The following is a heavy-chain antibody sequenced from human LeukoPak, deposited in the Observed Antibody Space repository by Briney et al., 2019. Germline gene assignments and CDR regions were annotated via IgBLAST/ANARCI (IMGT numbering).Heavy chain of an antibody. CDR1: GFTFSSYA. CDR3: ARVPFDP. CDR2: ISYDGSNK. V-gene: IGHV3-30-3*01. J-gene: IGHJ5*02. Sequence: GGSLRLSCAASGFTFSSYAMHWVRQAPGKGLEWVAVISYDGSNKNYADSVKGRFTISRDNSKNTLYLQMNSLRAEDTAVYYCARVPFDPWGQGTLVTVSS.